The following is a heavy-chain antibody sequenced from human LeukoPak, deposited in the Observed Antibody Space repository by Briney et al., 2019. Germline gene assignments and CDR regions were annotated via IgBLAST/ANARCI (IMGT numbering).Heavy chain of an antibody. CDR2: ISASGST. CDR1: GGSISSGSYY. V-gene: IGHV4-61*02. CDR3: ARDPRWYFDL. J-gene: IGHJ2*01. Sequence: SETLSLTCTVSGGSISSGSYYWSWIRQPAGKEMEWFGRISASGSTNYNPSLSSRVTISVDASRNQFSLTLTSVTAADTAVYYCARDPRWYFDLWGRGTLVTVSS.